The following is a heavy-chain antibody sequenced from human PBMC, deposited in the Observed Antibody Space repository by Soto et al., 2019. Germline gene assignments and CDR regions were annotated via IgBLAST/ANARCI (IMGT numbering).Heavy chain of an antibody. J-gene: IGHJ5*02. Sequence: SVKVSCKASGGTFSSYAISWVRQAPGQGLEWMGGIIPIFGTANYAQKFQGRVTITAGKSTSTAYMELSSLRSEDTAVYYCARASSLQYYDFWSGWNWFDPWGQGTLVTVSS. CDR3: ARASSLQYYDFWSGWNWFDP. V-gene: IGHV1-69*06. CDR2: IIPIFGTA. CDR1: GGTFSSYA. D-gene: IGHD3-3*01.